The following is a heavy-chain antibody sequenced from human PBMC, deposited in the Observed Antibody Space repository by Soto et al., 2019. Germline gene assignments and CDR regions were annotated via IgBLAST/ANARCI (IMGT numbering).Heavy chain of an antibody. CDR3: ARDGYCSGGSCSLVLYYYGMDV. V-gene: IGHV3-11*01. Sequence: QVQLVESGGGLVKPGGSLRLSCAASGFTFSDYYMSWIRQAPGKGLEWVSYISSSGSTIYYADSVKGRFTISRDNAKNSLYLQMNSLRAEDSAVYYCARDGYCSGGSCSLVLYYYGMDVWGQGTTVTVSS. D-gene: IGHD2-15*01. CDR1: GFTFSDYY. CDR2: ISSSGSTI. J-gene: IGHJ6*02.